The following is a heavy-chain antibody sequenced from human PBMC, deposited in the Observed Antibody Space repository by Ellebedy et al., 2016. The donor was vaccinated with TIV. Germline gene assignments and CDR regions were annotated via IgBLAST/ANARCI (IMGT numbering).Heavy chain of an antibody. V-gene: IGHV3-30*03. CDR3: ARSLPPTPLGAFDI. CDR2: ISYDGSNK. CDR1: GFTFSSYG. J-gene: IGHJ3*02. D-gene: IGHD3-16*01. Sequence: GESLKISXAASGFTFSSYGMHWVRQAPGKGLEWVAVISYDGSNKYYADSVKGRFTISRDNSKNTLYLQMNSLRAEDTAVYYCARSLPPTPLGAFDIWGQGTMVTVSS.